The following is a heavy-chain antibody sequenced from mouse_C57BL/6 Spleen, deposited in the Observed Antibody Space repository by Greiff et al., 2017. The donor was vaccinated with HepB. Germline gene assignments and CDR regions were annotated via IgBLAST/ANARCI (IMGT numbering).Heavy chain of an antibody. D-gene: IGHD1-1*01. CDR1: GYSITSGYY. Sequence: ESGPGLVKPSQSLSLTCSVTGYSITSGYYWNWIRQFPGNKLEWMGYISYDGSNNYNPSLKNRISITRDTSKNQFFLKLNSVTTEDTATYYCARVYYGTHYFDYWGQGTTLTVSS. CDR3: ARVYYGTHYFDY. CDR2: ISYDGSN. J-gene: IGHJ2*01. V-gene: IGHV3-6*01.